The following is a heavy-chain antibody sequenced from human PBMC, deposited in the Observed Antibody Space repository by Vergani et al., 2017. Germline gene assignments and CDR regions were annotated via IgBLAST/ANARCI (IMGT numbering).Heavy chain of an antibody. J-gene: IGHJ5*02. CDR3: ARACYCTSSRYWFDP. Sequence: QVQLQESGPGLVKPSQTLSLTCTVSGGSISSGSYYWSWIRQPAGKGLEWIGRIYTSGSTNYNPSLKSRVTISVDTSKNQFSLKLSSVTAADTAVYYCARACYCTSSRYWFDPWGQGTLVTVSS. V-gene: IGHV4-61*02. CDR1: GGSISSGSYY. CDR2: IYTSGST. D-gene: IGHD2-15*01.